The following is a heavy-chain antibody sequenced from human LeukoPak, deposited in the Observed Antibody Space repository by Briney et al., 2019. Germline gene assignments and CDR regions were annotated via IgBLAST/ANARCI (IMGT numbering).Heavy chain of an antibody. D-gene: IGHD1-14*01. V-gene: IGHV1-69*13. J-gene: IGHJ4*02. CDR3: ARGGVRGEPQIYFEY. CDR1: GGNFRSYG. CDR2: IVPILGPA. Sequence: SVKVSCKASGGNFRSYGISWVRQAPGQGIERMGGIVPILGPATYAQKFQDGLTITADESTSTVYMELSSLKSEDTAVYYCARGGVRGEPQIYFEYWGQGTLVTVSS.